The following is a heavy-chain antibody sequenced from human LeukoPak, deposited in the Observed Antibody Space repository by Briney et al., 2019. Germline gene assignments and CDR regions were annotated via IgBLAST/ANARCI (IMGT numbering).Heavy chain of an antibody. CDR2: IYSGGST. CDR3: ARVDPGELLRY. J-gene: IGHJ4*02. D-gene: IGHD3-10*01. V-gene: IGHV3-66*01. CDR1: GFTVSSNY. Sequence: GGSLRLSCAASGFTVSSNYMSWVRQAPGKGLEWVSVIYSGGSTYYADSVKGRFTISRDNSKNTLYLQMNSLRAEDTAVYYCARVDPGELLRYWGQGTLVTVSS.